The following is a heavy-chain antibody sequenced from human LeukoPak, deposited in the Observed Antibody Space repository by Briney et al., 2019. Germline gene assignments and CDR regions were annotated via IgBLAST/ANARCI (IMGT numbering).Heavy chain of an antibody. J-gene: IGHJ6*02. Sequence: ASVKVSCKASGYTFTSYGISWVRQAPGQGLEWMGWISAYNGNTNYAQKLQGRVTMTTDTSTSTAYMDLRSLRSDDTAVYYCARDWVVPAAIPGGLYYYYGMDVWGQGTMVTVSS. V-gene: IGHV1-18*01. CDR2: ISAYNGNT. CDR1: GYTFTSYG. D-gene: IGHD2-2*01. CDR3: ARDWVVPAAIPGGLYYYYGMDV.